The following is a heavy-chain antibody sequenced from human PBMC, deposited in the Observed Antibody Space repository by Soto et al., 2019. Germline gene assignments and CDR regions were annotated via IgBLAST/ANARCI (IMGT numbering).Heavy chain of an antibody. V-gene: IGHV4-59*01. J-gene: IGHJ4*02. Sequence: SETLSLTCTVSGGSISSNYWSWIRQSPGKELEWIGYIYYSGNTNYNPSLKNRVSISIDTSKSQFSLRLSSVTAADTAVYYCVRGFYDSRGYSSPFAYWGQGTPVTSPQ. CDR1: GGSISSNY. CDR3: VRGFYDSRGYSSPFAY. D-gene: IGHD3-22*01. CDR2: IYYSGNT.